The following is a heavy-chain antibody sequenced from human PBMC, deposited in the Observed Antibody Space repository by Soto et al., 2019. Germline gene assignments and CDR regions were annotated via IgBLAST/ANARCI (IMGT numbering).Heavy chain of an antibody. CDR3: ARGSYYSGWV. Sequence: SQTLSLTCAISGDSVSSTSAAWSWIRQSPSRGLEWLGRTYYRSKWYSDYAVSVKSRITINPDTSKNQFSLQLNSVTPEDTAVYYCARGSYYSGWVWGQGTLVSVSS. D-gene: IGHD6-19*01. CDR1: GDSVSSTSAA. V-gene: IGHV6-1*01. CDR2: TYYRSKWYS. J-gene: IGHJ4*02.